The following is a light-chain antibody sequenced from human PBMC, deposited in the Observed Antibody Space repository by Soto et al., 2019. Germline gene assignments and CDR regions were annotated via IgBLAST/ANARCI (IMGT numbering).Light chain of an antibody. CDR1: SGHSSYA. CDR3: QTWDTGARGV. J-gene: IGLJ2*01. V-gene: IGLV4-69*01. Sequence: QPVLTQSPSASASLGASVKLTCTLSSGHSSYAIAWHQQQPEKGPRYLMKLSSDGSHSKGDGIPDRVSGSSSGAERYLTIASLQSEDEADYYCQTWDTGARGVCGGGTKVTVL. CDR2: LSSDGSH.